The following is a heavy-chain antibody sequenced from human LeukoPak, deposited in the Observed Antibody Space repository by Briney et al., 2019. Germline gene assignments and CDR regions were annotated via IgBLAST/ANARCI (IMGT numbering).Heavy chain of an antibody. CDR2: IYSDGST. CDR3: AKDIGSYYDY. V-gene: IGHV3-66*02. CDR1: GFTVSSSY. Sequence: GGSLRLSCAASGFTVSSSYMSWVRQAPGKGLEWVSVIYSDGSTYYADSVKGRFTISRDNSKNTLYLEMNSLRAEDTAVYYCAKDIGSYYDYWGQGILVTVSS. D-gene: IGHD3-10*01. J-gene: IGHJ4*02.